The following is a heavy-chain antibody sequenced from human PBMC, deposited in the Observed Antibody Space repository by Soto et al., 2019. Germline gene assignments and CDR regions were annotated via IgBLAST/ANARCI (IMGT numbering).Heavy chain of an antibody. Sequence: SVKVSCKASGGTFSSYAISWVRQAPGQGLEWMGGIIPIFGTANYAQKFQGRVTITADESTSTAYMELSSLRSEDTAVYYCARAYYYGSGGPIYGMDVWGQGTTVTVSS. CDR3: ARAYYYGSGGPIYGMDV. V-gene: IGHV1-69*13. D-gene: IGHD3-10*01. CDR1: GGTFSSYA. CDR2: IIPIFGTA. J-gene: IGHJ6*02.